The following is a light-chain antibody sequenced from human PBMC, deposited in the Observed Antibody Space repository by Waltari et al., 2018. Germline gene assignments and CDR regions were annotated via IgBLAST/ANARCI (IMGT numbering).Light chain of an antibody. Sequence: IVMTQSPATLSVSPGERATLSCRASQSISTNLAWFQEKPGQAPRLLIYGAATRATGVPARFSGSESGTYFTLVISSLRSEDFAVYYCQHYDKWLRYSFGQGTKVEIK. CDR3: QHYDKWLRYS. J-gene: IGKJ2*01. V-gene: IGKV3-15*01. CDR2: GAA. CDR1: QSISTN.